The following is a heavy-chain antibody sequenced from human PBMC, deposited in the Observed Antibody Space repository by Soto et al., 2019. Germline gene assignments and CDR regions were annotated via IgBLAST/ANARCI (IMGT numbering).Heavy chain of an antibody. CDR1: GFTFSSYW. J-gene: IGHJ4*02. V-gene: IGHV3-30*18. CDR3: TKSHSTALVPYYFDY. CDR2: MSSDGSNT. Sequence: GGSLRLSCTASGFTFSSYWMHWVRQAPGKGLEWVAFMSSDGSNTFYADSVRGRFTVSRDNSKSTLYLQMNGLMPEDTAVYYCTKSHSTALVPYYFDYWGQGTLVTVSS. D-gene: IGHD5-18*01.